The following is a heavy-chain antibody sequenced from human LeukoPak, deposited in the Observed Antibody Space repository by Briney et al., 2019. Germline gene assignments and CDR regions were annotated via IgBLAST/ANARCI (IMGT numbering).Heavy chain of an antibody. V-gene: IGHV1-46*01. CDR1: GYTFTSYY. CDR3: ARDKTAHYYDSSGYAIDI. Sequence: ASVKVSCKASGYTFTSYYMHWVRRAPGQGLEWMGIINPSGGSTRYAQKFQGRVTMTRDTSTSTVYMELSSLRSEDTAVYYCARDKTAHYYDSSGYAIDIWGQGTMVTVSS. D-gene: IGHD3-22*01. J-gene: IGHJ3*02. CDR2: INPSGGST.